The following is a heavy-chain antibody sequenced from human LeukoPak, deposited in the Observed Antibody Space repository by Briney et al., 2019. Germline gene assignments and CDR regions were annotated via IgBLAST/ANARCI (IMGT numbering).Heavy chain of an antibody. CDR1: GGSISSGSYY. Sequence: PSETLSLTCTVSGGSISSGSYYWSWIRQPAGKGLEWIGRIYTSGSTNYNPSLKSRVTISVDTSKNQFSLKLSSVTAADTAVYYCARVGCSSWYNDYYYYMDVWGKGTTVTVSS. D-gene: IGHD6-13*01. CDR3: ARVGCSSWYNDYYYYMDV. V-gene: IGHV4-61*02. CDR2: IYTSGST. J-gene: IGHJ6*03.